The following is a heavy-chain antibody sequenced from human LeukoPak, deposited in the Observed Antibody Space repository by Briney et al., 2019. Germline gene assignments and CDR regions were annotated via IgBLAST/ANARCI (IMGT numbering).Heavy chain of an antibody. CDR3: AKDTKAYYGSGSYAPDY. V-gene: IGHV3-30*18. CDR2: ISYDGSNK. CDR1: GFTFSVYG. D-gene: IGHD3-10*01. J-gene: IGHJ4*02. Sequence: GGSLRLSCAASGFTFSVYGMHWVRQAPGKGLEWVSVISYDGSNKFYTDSVKGRFTISRDNSKNTRYLQMNSLKAEDTAVYHCAKDTKAYYGSGSYAPDYWGQGTLVTVSS.